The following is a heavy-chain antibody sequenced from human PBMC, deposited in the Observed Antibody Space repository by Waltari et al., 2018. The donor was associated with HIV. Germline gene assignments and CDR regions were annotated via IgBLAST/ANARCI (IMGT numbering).Heavy chain of an antibody. CDR3: ARFKFVGRRVDHFFDY. J-gene: IGHJ4*02. V-gene: IGHV1-69*12. CDR1: GDTFTTFG. Sequence: QVQLVQSGSEVKKPGSSVRVSCKTAGDTFTTFGISWVRQAPGQGLEWRGGIIPVFGTPTFGRKFQGRLSIIADESASTAYMELSSLKSDDTAIYFCARFKFVGRRVDHFFDYWGQGSLVTVSS. D-gene: IGHD3-10*01. CDR2: IIPVFGTP.